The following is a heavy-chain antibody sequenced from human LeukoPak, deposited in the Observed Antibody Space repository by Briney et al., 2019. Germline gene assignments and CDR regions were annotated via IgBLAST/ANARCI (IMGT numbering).Heavy chain of an antibody. CDR2: ISHSGST. V-gene: IGHV4-34*01. J-gene: IGHJ4*02. CDR3: ARDSDTMVRGVIIRGYFDY. Sequence: SETLSLTCAVYGGSFSGYFWSWIRQPPGKGLEWIGEISHSGSTNYNPSLKSRVTISVDTSKNQFSLKLSSVTAADTAVYYCARDSDTMVRGVIIRGYFDYWGQGTLVTVSS. D-gene: IGHD3-10*01. CDR1: GGSFSGYF.